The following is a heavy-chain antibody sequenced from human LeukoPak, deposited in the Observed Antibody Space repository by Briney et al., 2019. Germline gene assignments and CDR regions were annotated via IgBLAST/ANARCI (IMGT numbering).Heavy chain of an antibody. CDR1: GFTFSSYS. J-gene: IGHJ4*02. Sequence: GGSLRLSCAASGFTFSSYSMNWVRQAPGKGLEWVSSISSSSSYIYYADSVKGRFTISRDNAKNSLYLQMNSLRAEDTAVYYCARDSDCSSTSCYGGYYFDYWGQGTLVTVSS. D-gene: IGHD2-2*01. V-gene: IGHV3-21*01. CDR3: ARDSDCSSTSCYGGYYFDY. CDR2: ISSSSSYI.